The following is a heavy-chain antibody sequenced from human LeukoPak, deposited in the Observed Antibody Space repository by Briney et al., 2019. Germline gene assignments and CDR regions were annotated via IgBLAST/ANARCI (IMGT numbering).Heavy chain of an antibody. J-gene: IGHJ4*02. CDR1: GFTFSGYG. CDR2: ISYDGSNK. V-gene: IGHV3-30*18. Sequence: GGSLRLSCAASGFTFSGYGMHWVRQAPGKGLEWVAVISYDGSNKYYADSVKGRFTISRDNSKNTLYLQMNSLRAEDTAVYYCAKGGFGVVRYYFDYWGQGSLVTVSS. D-gene: IGHD3-3*01. CDR3: AKGGFGVVRYYFDY.